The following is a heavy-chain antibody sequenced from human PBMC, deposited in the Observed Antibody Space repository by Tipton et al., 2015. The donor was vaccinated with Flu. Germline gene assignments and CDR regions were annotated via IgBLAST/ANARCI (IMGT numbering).Heavy chain of an antibody. CDR3: ARGRGYCVTTTCLLPFDF. D-gene: IGHD2-2*01. CDR2: ISSGANSI. Sequence: AVSGFTFSSYEMNWVRQAPGKGLEWVSYISSGANSIYYADSVKGRFTISRDNAKNTLYLQMNSLRAEDTAVYYCARGRGYCVTTTCLLPFDFWGQGTLVTVSS. V-gene: IGHV3-48*03. CDR1: GFTFSSYE. J-gene: IGHJ4*02.